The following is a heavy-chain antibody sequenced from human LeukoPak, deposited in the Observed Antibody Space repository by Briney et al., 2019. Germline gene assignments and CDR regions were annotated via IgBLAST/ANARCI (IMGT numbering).Heavy chain of an antibody. Sequence: AEPLSLTCSVSCASISSGTYYWAWIRQPPGKGLEWFGSLYYGENTHFNPSLESRVTISVDTSRIHLSVRRTSVTAADTAVYYCARHVVDPGYSSIPNLDYWGQETQVTVSS. CDR2: LYYGENT. J-gene: IGHJ4*02. CDR3: ARHVVDPGYSSIPNLDY. D-gene: IGHD2-15*01. V-gene: IGHV4-39*02. CDR1: CASISSGTYY.